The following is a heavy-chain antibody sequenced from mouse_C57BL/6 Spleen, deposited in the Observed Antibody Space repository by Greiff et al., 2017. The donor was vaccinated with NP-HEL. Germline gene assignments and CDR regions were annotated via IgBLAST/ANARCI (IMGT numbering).Heavy chain of an antibody. Sequence: VQLQQPGAELVKPGASVKLSCKASGYTFTSYWMHWVKQRPGQGLEWIGMIHPNSGSTNYNEKFKSKATLTVDKSSSTAYMQLSSLTSEDSAVFYCAKGGLLRDAMDYWGQGTSVTVSS. CDR1: GYTFTSYW. CDR3: AKGGLLRDAMDY. D-gene: IGHD3-3*01. J-gene: IGHJ4*01. V-gene: IGHV1-64*01. CDR2: IHPNSGST.